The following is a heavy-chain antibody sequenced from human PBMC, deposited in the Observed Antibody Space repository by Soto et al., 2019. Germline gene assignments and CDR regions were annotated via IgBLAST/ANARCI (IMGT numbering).Heavy chain of an antibody. Sequence: ATVKVSCKASGYTFTSYYMHWVRQAPGQGLEWMGIINPSGGSTSYAQKFQGRVTMTRDTSTSTVYMELSSLRSEDTAVYYCARDPSYDFWSGYSSHYGMDVWGQGTTVTVSS. V-gene: IGHV1-46*01. D-gene: IGHD3-3*01. J-gene: IGHJ6*02. CDR3: ARDPSYDFWSGYSSHYGMDV. CDR1: GYTFTSYY. CDR2: INPSGGST.